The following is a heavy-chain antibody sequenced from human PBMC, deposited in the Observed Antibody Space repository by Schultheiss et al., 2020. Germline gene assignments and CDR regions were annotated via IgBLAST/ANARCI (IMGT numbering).Heavy chain of an antibody. CDR1: GGSFSSYY. V-gene: IGHV4-4*07. J-gene: IGHJ4*02. CDR2: IYSSGST. CDR3: ARGGNFGDYVPNFDY. D-gene: IGHD4-17*01. Sequence: SQTLSLTCTVSGGSFSSYYWSWIRQPAGKGLEWIGRIYSSGSTNYNLSLKSRVTMSVDTSKKQFSLKLNSVTAADTAVYYCARGGNFGDYVPNFDYWGQGTLVNVAS.